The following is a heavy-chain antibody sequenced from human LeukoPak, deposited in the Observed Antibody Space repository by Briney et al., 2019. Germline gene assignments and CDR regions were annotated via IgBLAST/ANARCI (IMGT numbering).Heavy chain of an antibody. J-gene: IGHJ4*02. CDR1: GYIFTGYG. V-gene: IGHV7-4-1*02. CDR2: IDTNTGNP. D-gene: IGHD3-22*01. Sequence: APVTVSCKASGYIFTGYGISWVRQAPGQGLEWMGWIDTNTGNPTYAQGFIGRFVFSLDTSVTTAYLQISSLKAEDTAVYYCARGYNTTGYFSYWGQGTLVTVSS. CDR3: ARGYNTTGYFSY.